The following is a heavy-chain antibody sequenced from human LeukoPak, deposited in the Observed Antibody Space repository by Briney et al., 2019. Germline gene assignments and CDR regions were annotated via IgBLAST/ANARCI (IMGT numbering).Heavy chain of an antibody. CDR1: GYTFTGYY. V-gene: IGHV1-46*01. D-gene: IGHD3-22*01. CDR3: ARDYYDSSGYYQY. Sequence: ASVKVSCKASGYTFTGYYMHWVRQAPGQGLEWMGIINPSGGSTSYAQKFQGRATMTRDMSTSTVYMELSSLRSEDTAVYYCARDYYDSSGYYQYWGQGTLVTVSS. J-gene: IGHJ4*02. CDR2: INPSGGST.